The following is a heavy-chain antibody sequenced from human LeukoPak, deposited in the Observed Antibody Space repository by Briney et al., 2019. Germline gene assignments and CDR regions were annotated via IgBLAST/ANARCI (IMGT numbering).Heavy chain of an antibody. CDR2: IYTSGST. D-gene: IGHD3-10*01. V-gene: IGHV4-4*07. Sequence: PSETLSLTCTVSGGSISSYYWSWIRQPAGKGLEWIGRIYTSGSTNYNPSLKSRVTMSVDTSKNQFSLKLSSVTAADTAVYYCARGRRPDYYGSGSYYGSANSFDYWGQGTLVTVSS. J-gene: IGHJ4*02. CDR1: GGSISSYY. CDR3: ARGRRPDYYGSGSYYGSANSFDY.